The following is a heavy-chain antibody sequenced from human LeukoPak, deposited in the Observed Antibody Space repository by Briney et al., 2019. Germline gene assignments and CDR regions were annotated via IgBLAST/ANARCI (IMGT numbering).Heavy chain of an antibody. Sequence: ASVKVSCKASGYTFTRYYMHWVRQARGQGLAWMGWINPNSGGTNYAQKFKGRVTMTRDTSISTAYMELSRLRSDDTAVYYCATQSRDFDYWGQGTLVTVSS. CDR3: ATQSRDFDY. CDR1: GYTFTRYY. J-gene: IGHJ4*02. CDR2: INPNSGGT. V-gene: IGHV1-2*02.